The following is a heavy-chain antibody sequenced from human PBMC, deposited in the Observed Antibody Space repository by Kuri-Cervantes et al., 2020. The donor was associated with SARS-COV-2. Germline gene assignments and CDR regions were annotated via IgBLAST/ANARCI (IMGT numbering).Heavy chain of an antibody. CDR1: GYTFTSYA. CDR3: ATLIAATPWFDP. Sequence: ASVKVSCKASGYTFTSYAMHWVRQAPGQGLEWMGWISAYNGNTNYAQKLQGRVTMTTDTSTSTAYMELRSLRSEDTAVYYCATLIAATPWFDPWGQGTLVTVSS. D-gene: IGHD2-15*01. V-gene: IGHV1-18*01. CDR2: ISAYNGNT. J-gene: IGHJ5*02.